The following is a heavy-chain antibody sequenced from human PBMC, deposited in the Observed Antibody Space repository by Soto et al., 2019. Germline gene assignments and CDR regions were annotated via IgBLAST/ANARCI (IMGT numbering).Heavy chain of an antibody. V-gene: IGHV1-69*08. CDR2: IIPILDTA. J-gene: IGHJ4*02. CDR1: GGTFSTST. Sequence: QVQLVQSGAEVKEPRSSVKVSCKASGGTFSTSTFTWVRQAPGQGLEWMGRIIPILDTADYAQKFQGSVTITADKSTSTAFMELSSLRSEDTGIYYCARDSPIGSVFSGYDAIDLWGQGTLVTVSP. CDR3: ARDSPIGSVFSGYDAIDL. D-gene: IGHD5-12*01.